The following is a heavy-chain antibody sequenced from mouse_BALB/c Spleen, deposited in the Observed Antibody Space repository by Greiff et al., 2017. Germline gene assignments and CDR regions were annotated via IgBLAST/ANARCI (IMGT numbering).Heavy chain of an antibody. Sequence: VQLQQSGAELMKPGASVKISCKATGYTFSSYWIEWVKQRPGHGLEWIGEILPGSGSTNYNEKFKGKATFTADTSSNTAYMQLSSLTSEDSAVYYCARGGNSLYAMDYWGQGTSVTVSS. CDR2: ILPGSGST. J-gene: IGHJ4*01. D-gene: IGHD2-1*01. V-gene: IGHV1-9*01. CDR3: ARGGNSLYAMDY. CDR1: GYTFSSYW.